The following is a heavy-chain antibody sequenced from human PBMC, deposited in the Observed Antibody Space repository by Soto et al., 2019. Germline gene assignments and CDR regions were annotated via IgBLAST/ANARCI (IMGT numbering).Heavy chain of an antibody. D-gene: IGHD2-2*01. CDR2: IKQDGSEK. CDR1: GFTFSTYW. CDR3: AREWSDQLEIDY. V-gene: IGHV3-7*01. J-gene: IGHJ4*02. Sequence: PGGSLRLSCAASGFTFSTYWMTWVRQAPGKGLEWVANIKQDGSEKHYVDSVKGRFSISRDNAKNSLSLQMNSLRAEDTAVYYCAREWSDQLEIDYWGQGILVTVSS.